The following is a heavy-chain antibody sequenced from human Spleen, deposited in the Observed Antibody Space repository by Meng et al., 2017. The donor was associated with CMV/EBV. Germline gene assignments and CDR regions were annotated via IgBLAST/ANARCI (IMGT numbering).Heavy chain of an antibody. J-gene: IGHJ5*02. CDR1: YTFADYY. CDR3: ARDLRNIVVIIGRGCFDP. CDR2: GNPKSGGT. Sequence: YTFADYYRHWVRQAPGQGLEWMGWGNPKSGGTNYEQKFQGRVNMTRDTSINTAYMELSRLTSDDTAVYYCARDLRNIVVIIGRGCFDPWGQGTLVTVSS. V-gene: IGHV1-2*02. D-gene: IGHD2-15*01.